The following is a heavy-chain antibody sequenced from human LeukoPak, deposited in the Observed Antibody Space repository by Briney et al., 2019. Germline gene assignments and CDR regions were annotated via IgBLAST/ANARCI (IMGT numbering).Heavy chain of an antibody. Sequence: PSETLSLTCTVSGGSISSYYWSWIRQPAGKGLEWIGRIYTSGGTNYNPSLKSRVTMSVDTSKNQFSLKLSSVTAADTAVYYCARDRGGSYYRRIYYFDYWGQGTLVTVSS. J-gene: IGHJ4*02. CDR1: GGSISSYY. V-gene: IGHV4-4*07. CDR2: IYTSGGT. D-gene: IGHD1-26*01. CDR3: ARDRGGSYYRRIYYFDY.